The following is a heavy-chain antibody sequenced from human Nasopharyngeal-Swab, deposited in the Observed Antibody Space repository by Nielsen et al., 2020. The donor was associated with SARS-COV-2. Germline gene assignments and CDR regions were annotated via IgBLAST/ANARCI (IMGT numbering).Heavy chain of an antibody. CDR1: GFIFSAYA. V-gene: IGHV3-73*01. CDR3: TSDFYFDY. J-gene: IGHJ4*02. Sequence: GESLKISCAASGFIFSAYAIHWVRQASGKGLEWVGRIGDKDHNYATTYGASVQGRFTISRDDSKNTAFLQMDSLKTEDTALYYCTSDFYFDYWGQGTLVTVSS. CDR2: IGDKDHNYAT.